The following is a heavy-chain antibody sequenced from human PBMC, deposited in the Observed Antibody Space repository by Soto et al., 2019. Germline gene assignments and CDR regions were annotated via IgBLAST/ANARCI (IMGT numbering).Heavy chain of an antibody. V-gene: IGHV1-18*04. Sequence: QVQLVQSGSEVKKPGASVKVSCKASGYTFRSYGISWVRQAPGQGLECMGWISVYNGNTNYGQKFQGIGTMTTDTSTATAYMALENLTSDDTAVSYCARVGGYIWGFDFWGQGTLVTVSS. J-gene: IGHJ4*02. CDR3: ARVGGYIWGFDF. D-gene: IGHD5-18*01. CDR1: GYTFRSYG. CDR2: ISVYNGNT.